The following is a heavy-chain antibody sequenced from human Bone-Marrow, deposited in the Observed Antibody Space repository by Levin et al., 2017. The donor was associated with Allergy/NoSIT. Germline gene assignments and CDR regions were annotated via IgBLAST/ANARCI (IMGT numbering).Heavy chain of an antibody. V-gene: IGHV3-33*01. CDR3: TRRGWFGELDDGFDF. Sequence: GESLKISCAASGFTFSSYGLHWVRQAPGKGLEWVAGIWYRGSKEYYADSVKGRFTISRDNSKNTLNLQMSSLRGEDTAVYYCTRRGWFGELDDGFDFWGQGTMVTVS. CDR2: IWYRGSKE. J-gene: IGHJ3*01. D-gene: IGHD3-10*01. CDR1: GFTFSSYG.